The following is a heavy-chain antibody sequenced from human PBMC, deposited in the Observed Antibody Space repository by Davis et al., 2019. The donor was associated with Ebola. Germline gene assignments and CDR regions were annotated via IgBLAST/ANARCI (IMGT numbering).Heavy chain of an antibody. CDR1: GSTYSSYA. Sequence: GGSLRLSCAASGSTYSSYAMHWVRQAPGKGLEWVAVISYDGSNKYYADSVKGRFTISRDNSKNTLYLQMNSLRAEDTAVYYCARRTDQWGQGTLVTVSS. CDR3: ARRTDQ. V-gene: IGHV3-30-3*01. J-gene: IGHJ4*02. CDR2: ISYDGSNK.